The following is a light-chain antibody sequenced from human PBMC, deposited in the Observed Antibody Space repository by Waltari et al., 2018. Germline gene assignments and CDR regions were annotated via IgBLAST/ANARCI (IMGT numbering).Light chain of an antibody. CDR2: GGS. Sequence: EIVSPQSPGPASLSPGEGATLSCRASQSVASSYVAWYQQKPGQAPRLLIYGGSGRATGSPDRFSGSWSETDFSLTISRVRPEDSAVYYCQQYATSPRTFGQGTKVEIK. CDR1: QSVASSY. V-gene: IGKV3-20*01. CDR3: QQYATSPRT. J-gene: IGKJ1*01.